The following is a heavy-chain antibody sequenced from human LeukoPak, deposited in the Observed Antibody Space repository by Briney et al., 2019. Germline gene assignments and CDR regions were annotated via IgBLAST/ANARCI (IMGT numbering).Heavy chain of an antibody. Sequence: GGSLRLSCVVSGFSVSDHYMSWVRQAPGKGLQWLSVIFADDLTYYEDSIKSRFTISRDRSQNTLYLQMKSLRAEDTAVYYCARGAMSTFARFDSWGQGTLVSVSS. D-gene: IGHD2/OR15-2a*01. CDR3: ARGAMSTFARFDS. V-gene: IGHV3-53*01. CDR1: GFSVSDHY. CDR2: IFADDLT. J-gene: IGHJ4*02.